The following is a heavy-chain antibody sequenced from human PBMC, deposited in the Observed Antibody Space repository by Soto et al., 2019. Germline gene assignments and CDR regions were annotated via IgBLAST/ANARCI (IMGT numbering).Heavy chain of an antibody. CDR3: AKDDFWSGFGVDV. D-gene: IGHD3-3*01. V-gene: IGHV3-30*18. Sequence: LRLSCAASGFTFSSYGMHWVRQAPGKGLEWVAVISYDGSNKYYADSVKGRFTISRDNSKNTLYLQMNSLRAEDTAVYYCAKDDFWSGFGVDVWGQGTTVTVSS. J-gene: IGHJ6*02. CDR1: GFTFSSYG. CDR2: ISYDGSNK.